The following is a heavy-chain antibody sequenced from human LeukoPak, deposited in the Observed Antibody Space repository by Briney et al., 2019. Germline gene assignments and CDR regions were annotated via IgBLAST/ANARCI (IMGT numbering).Heavy chain of an antibody. V-gene: IGHV3-53*01. CDR3: ARVIRTGNSGFSFDY. Sequence: GGSLRLSCTVSGFTVSSTYVSWVRQAPGKGLEWVSIIYSDGTTCYADSVKGRFTISRDNSKNTVYLQMNSLRAEDTAKYYCARVIRTGNSGFSFDYWGQGTLVTVSS. D-gene: IGHD4-23*01. J-gene: IGHJ4*02. CDR1: GFTVSSTY. CDR2: IYSDGTT.